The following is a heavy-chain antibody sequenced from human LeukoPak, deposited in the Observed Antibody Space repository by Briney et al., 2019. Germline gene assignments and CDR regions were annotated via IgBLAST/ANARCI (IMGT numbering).Heavy chain of an antibody. CDR2: IYYSGNT. CDR3: ARGHSNYVDY. D-gene: IGHD4-11*01. CDR1: GGSVSSGSYY. Sequence: SETLSLTCTVSGGSVSSGSYYWSWIRQPPGKGLEWIGFIYYSGNTNYNPSLKSRVTISVDTSKNQFSLRLSSVTAAGTAVYYCARGHSNYVDYWGQGTLVTVSS. J-gene: IGHJ4*02. V-gene: IGHV4-61*01.